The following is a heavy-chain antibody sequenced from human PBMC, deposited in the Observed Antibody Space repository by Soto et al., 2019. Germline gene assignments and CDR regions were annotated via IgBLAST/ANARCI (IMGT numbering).Heavy chain of an antibody. J-gene: IGHJ4*02. D-gene: IGHD6-19*01. CDR2: ISYDGSNK. Sequence: GGSLRLSCATSGFTFISYGMHWVRQAPGKGLEWVAVISYDGSNKYYADSVKGRFTISRDNSKNTLYLQMNSLRAEDTAVYYCARSAGGWLPYFDYWGQGTLVTVSS. V-gene: IGHV3-30*03. CDR3: ARSAGGWLPYFDY. CDR1: GFTFISYG.